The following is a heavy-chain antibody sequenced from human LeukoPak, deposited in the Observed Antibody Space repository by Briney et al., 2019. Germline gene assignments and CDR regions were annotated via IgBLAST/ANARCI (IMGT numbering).Heavy chain of an antibody. Sequence: PGGSLRLSCAASGFTFRSYWMTWGRQSPGKGLEWVANIKQDGSETYHVDSVKGRFTISRDNAKDSLYLEMNSLRAEDTAVYYCARGGQAGTGDLWGQGTLVTVSS. D-gene: IGHD3-10*01. J-gene: IGHJ5*02. CDR1: GFTFRSYW. CDR3: ARGGQAGTGDL. CDR2: IKQDGSET. V-gene: IGHV3-7*01.